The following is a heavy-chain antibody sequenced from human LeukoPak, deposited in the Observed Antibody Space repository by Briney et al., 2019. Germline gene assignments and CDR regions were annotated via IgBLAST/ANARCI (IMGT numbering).Heavy chain of an antibody. CDR1: GGSISSYY. CDR3: ARSGITMVRGGYFDY. Sequence: SETLSLTCTVSGGSISSYYWSWIRQPPGKGLEWIGYIYYSGSTNYNPSLKSRVTISVDTSKNQFSLKLSSVTAADTAVYYCARSGITMVRGGYFDYWGQGTLVTVFS. J-gene: IGHJ4*02. D-gene: IGHD3-10*01. V-gene: IGHV4-59*01. CDR2: IYYSGST.